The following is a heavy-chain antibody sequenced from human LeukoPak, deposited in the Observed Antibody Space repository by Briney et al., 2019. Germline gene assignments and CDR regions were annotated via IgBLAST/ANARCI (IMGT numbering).Heavy chain of an antibody. CDR1: GFTFSEYT. V-gene: IGHV3-30-3*01. D-gene: IGHD4-23*01. CDR2: MSNDGSIK. J-gene: IGHJ6*02. CDR3: ARARVVYGGNFVGLYYGMDV. Sequence: GGSLRLSCAASGFTFSEYTIHWVRQASGKGLEWVAVMSNDGSIKKYANSVKGRFTISRDNSKNTLYLQMDSLRAEDTAVYYCARARVVYGGNFVGLYYGMDVWGQGTTVTVSS.